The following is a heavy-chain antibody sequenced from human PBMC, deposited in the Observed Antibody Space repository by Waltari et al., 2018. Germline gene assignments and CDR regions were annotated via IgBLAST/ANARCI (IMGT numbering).Heavy chain of an antibody. J-gene: IGHJ4*02. CDR1: GGTFSSYA. D-gene: IGHD6-6*01. CDR3: ARSPSSSSHLFDY. V-gene: IGHV1-69*04. Sequence: QVQLVQSGAEVKKPGSSVKVSCKASGGTFSSYAISWVRQAPGQGLEWMGRIIPILGIANYAQKFQGRVTSTADKSTSTAYMELSSLRSEDTAVYYCARSPSSSSHLFDYWGQGTLVTVSS. CDR2: IIPILGIA.